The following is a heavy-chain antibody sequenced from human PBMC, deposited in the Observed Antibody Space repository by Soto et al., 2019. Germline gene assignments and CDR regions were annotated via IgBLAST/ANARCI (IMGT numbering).Heavy chain of an antibody. CDR2: INSDGSST. Sequence: EVQLVESGGGLVQPGGSLRLSCAASGFTFSSYWMHWVRQAPGKGQVWVSRINSDGSSTSYADSVKGRFTISRDNAKNTLSLQMNGLRAEDTAVYYCAREVGEQWLVFDYWGQGTLVTFSA. D-gene: IGHD6-19*01. CDR3: AREVGEQWLVFDY. J-gene: IGHJ4*02. V-gene: IGHV3-74*01. CDR1: GFTFSSYW.